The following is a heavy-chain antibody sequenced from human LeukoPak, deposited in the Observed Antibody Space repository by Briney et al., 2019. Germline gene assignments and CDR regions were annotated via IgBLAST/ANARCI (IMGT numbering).Heavy chain of an antibody. CDR3: ARGRLGTKSYYYYGMDV. V-gene: IGHV5-51*01. D-gene: IGHD1-14*01. CDR1: GYSFTSYW. J-gene: IGHJ6*02. CDR2: IYPGDSDT. Sequence: GESLKISCKGSGYSFTSYWIAWVRQMPGKGLEWMGIIYPGDSDTRYSPSFQGQVTISADKSISTAYLQWSSLKASDTAMYYCARGRLGTKSYYYYGMDVWGQGTTVTVSS.